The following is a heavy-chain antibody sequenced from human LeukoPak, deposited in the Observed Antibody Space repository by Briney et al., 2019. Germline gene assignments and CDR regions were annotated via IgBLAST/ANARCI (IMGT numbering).Heavy chain of an antibody. CDR1: AGSISTYY. Sequence: SETLSLTCSVSAGSISTYYWTWVRQPPGKGLEWIGYIYYSGSTNYNPSLKSRVTISVDTSKNQFSLKLSSVTATDTAVYYCARAGYSGSDFSVWGKGSTVIVSS. CDR2: IYYSGST. J-gene: IGHJ6*04. CDR3: ARAGYSGSDFSV. D-gene: IGHD5-12*01. V-gene: IGHV4-59*01.